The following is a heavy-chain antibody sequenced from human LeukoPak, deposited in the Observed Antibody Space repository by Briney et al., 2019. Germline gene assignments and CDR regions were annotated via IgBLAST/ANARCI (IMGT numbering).Heavy chain of an antibody. D-gene: IGHD1-26*01. J-gene: IGHJ4*02. Sequence: SETLSLTCAVYGGSFSGYSWSWIRQPPGKGLEWVGETIHSGSTNYNPSLKSRVTMSVDTSKNQFSLKLSSVTAADTAVYYCARVREFGGSYFDYWGQGTLVTVSS. CDR1: GGSFSGYS. CDR2: TIHSGST. V-gene: IGHV4-34*12. CDR3: ARVREFGGSYFDY.